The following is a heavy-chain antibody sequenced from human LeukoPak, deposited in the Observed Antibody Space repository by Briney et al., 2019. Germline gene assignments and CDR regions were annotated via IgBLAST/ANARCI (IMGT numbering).Heavy chain of an antibody. V-gene: IGHV3-30-3*01. Sequence: PGGSLRLSCAASGFTFSSYAMHWVRQAPGKGLEWVAVISYDGSNKYYADSVKGRFTISRDNSKNTLYLQMNSLRAEDTAVYYCARAPRLKDTAMVTGFDYWGQGTLVTVSS. CDR2: ISYDGSNK. CDR3: ARAPRLKDTAMVTGFDY. D-gene: IGHD5-18*01. CDR1: GFTFSSYA. J-gene: IGHJ4*02.